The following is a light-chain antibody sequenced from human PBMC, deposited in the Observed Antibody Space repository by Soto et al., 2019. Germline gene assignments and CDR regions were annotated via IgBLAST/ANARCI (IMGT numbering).Light chain of an antibody. J-gene: IGKJ2*01. CDR1: QGISSY. CDR2: AAS. Sequence: AIRMTQSPSSLSASTGDRVTITCRASQGISSYLAWYQQKPGKAPKLLIYAASTLQSGVPSRFSGSGPGTDFTLTISCLQSEDFATYNCQQYYSYLYTFGLWTKLEIK. V-gene: IGKV1-8*01. CDR3: QQYYSYLYT.